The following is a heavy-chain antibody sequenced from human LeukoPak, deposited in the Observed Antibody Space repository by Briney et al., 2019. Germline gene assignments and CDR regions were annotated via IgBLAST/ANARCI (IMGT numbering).Heavy chain of an antibody. V-gene: IGHV3-7*01. D-gene: IGHD1-26*01. J-gene: IGHJ5*02. Sequence: QPGGSLRLSCAASGFTFSSYWMSWVRQAPGKGLEWVANIKQDGSEKYYVDSVKGRFTISRDNAKNSLYLQMNSLRAEDTAVYYYARGGGSYYSNWFDPWGQGTLVTVSS. CDR1: GFTFSSYW. CDR2: IKQDGSEK. CDR3: ARGGGSYYSNWFDP.